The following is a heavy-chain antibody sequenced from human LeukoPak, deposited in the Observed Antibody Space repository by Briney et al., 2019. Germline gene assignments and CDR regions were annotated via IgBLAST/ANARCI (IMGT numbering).Heavy chain of an antibody. CDR3: ARDGGATVTTEDYFDY. D-gene: IGHD4-17*01. V-gene: IGHV3-33*01. CDR1: GFTFSHYA. J-gene: IGHJ4*02. Sequence: LPGGSLRLSCAASGFTFSHYAMFWVRQAPGKGLEWVALIWYDGSKDVYGDSVKGRFTISRDNAKNSLYLQMNSLRAEDTAVYYCARDGGATVTTEDYFDYWGQGTLVTVSS. CDR2: IWYDGSKD.